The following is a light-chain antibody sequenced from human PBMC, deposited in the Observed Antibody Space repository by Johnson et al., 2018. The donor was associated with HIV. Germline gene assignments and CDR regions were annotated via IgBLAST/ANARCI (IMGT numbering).Light chain of an antibody. J-gene: IGLJ1*01. V-gene: IGLV1-51*01. CDR3: GTWDISLSAGLYV. Sequence: QSVLTQPPSVSAAPGQKVSISCSGSSSNIGNNYVSWYRQLPGTAHKVLIYDNNKRHSGIPDRFSGSNSGTSATLGITALNTGAEADYYCGTWDISLSAGLYVFGPGTKVTVL. CDR2: DNN. CDR1: SSNIGNNY.